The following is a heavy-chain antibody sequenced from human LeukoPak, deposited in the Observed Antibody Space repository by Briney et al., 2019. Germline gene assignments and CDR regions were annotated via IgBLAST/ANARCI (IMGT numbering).Heavy chain of an antibody. CDR2: IISSGGTT. Sequence: GGSLRLSCAASGFTFSNYGMHWVRQAPGKGLEWVSYIISSGGTTQYADSVKGRFTISRDNDKNSLSLQMRSLRVEDTAIYYCARDRNWAFENWGQGILVTVSS. D-gene: IGHD1-14*01. CDR3: ARDRNWAFEN. CDR1: GFTFSNYG. V-gene: IGHV3-48*01. J-gene: IGHJ4*02.